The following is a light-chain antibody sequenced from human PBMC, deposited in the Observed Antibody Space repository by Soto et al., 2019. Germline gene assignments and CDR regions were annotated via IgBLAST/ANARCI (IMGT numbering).Light chain of an antibody. Sequence: FTQSPGTLSLSHGERATLSCSGSQSVSSSYLAWYQQKPGQAPRLLIYGASSRATGIPDRFSGSGSGTDFTLTIGRLQPEDFAMYYCQQYSSSPVTFGPGTKVDIK. CDR2: GAS. CDR3: QQYSSSPVT. V-gene: IGKV3-20*01. CDR1: QSVSSSY. J-gene: IGKJ3*01.